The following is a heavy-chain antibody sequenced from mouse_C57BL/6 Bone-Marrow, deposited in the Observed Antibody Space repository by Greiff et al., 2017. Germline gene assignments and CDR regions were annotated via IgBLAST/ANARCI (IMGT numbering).Heavy chain of an antibody. CDR3: AIPTGN. Sequence: EVKLVASGGGLVKPGGSLKLSCAASGFTFSDYGMHWVRQAPEKGLEWVAYISSGSSTIYYADTVKGRFTISRDHAKNNLFLQMTSLRAEDTAMYYCAIPTGNWGQGTTLTVSS. D-gene: IGHD4-1*01. CDR2: ISSGSSTI. CDR1: GFTFSDYG. V-gene: IGHV5-17*01. J-gene: IGHJ2*01.